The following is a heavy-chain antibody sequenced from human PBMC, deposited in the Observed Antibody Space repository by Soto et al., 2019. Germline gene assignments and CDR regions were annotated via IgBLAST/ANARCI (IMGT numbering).Heavy chain of an antibody. D-gene: IGHD3-22*01. CDR1: GGSISSGGYY. CDR2: IYYSGST. J-gene: IGHJ3*02. Sequence: PSETLSLTCTVSGGSISSGGYYWSWIRQHPGKGLEWIGYIYYSGSTYYNPSLKSRVTISVDTSKNQFSLKLSSVTAADTAVYYCARDKIDYYDSSGYRRDAFDIWGQGTMVT. CDR3: ARDKIDYYDSSGYRRDAFDI. V-gene: IGHV4-31*03.